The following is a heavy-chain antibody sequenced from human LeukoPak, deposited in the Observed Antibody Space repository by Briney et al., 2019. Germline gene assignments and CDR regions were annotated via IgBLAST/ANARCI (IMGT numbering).Heavy chain of an antibody. CDR1: GFTFDDYA. Sequence: GGSLRLSCAASGFTFDDYAMHWVRQAPGKGVEWVSGISWNSGSIGYADSVKGRFTISRDNAKNSLYLQMNSLRAEDTALYYCAKDTDGTIDYWGQGTLVTVSS. J-gene: IGHJ4*02. V-gene: IGHV3-9*01. D-gene: IGHD2-2*01. CDR2: ISWNSGSI. CDR3: AKDTDGTIDY.